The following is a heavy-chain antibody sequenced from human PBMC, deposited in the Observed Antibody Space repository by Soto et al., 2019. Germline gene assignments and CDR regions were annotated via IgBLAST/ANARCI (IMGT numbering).Heavy chain of an antibody. Sequence: ASVKVSCKASGYSLTNYEIHWVRQATGQGLEWMGRKNPNSGNTGYAEKFQGRVTMTRNTSIGTDYMELSSLRSEDTAVYYCARGDGNFHDAFDIWGQGTMVTVSS. CDR3: ARGDGNFHDAFDI. V-gene: IGHV1-8*01. CDR2: KNPNSGNT. CDR1: GYSLTNYE. D-gene: IGHD1-7*01. J-gene: IGHJ3*02.